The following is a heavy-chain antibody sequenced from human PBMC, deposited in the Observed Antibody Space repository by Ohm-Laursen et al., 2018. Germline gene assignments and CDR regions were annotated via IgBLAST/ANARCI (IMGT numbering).Heavy chain of an antibody. Sequence: SLRLSCSASGFTFDDYAMHWVRQAPGKGLEWVSGISWNSGSTYYADSVKGRFTISRDNSKNTLYLQMNSLRAEDTAVYYCAKDSSEPSGWGQGTLVTVSS. CDR3: AKDSSEPSG. V-gene: IGHV3-9*01. D-gene: IGHD1-14*01. J-gene: IGHJ4*02. CDR2: ISWNSGST. CDR1: GFTFDDYA.